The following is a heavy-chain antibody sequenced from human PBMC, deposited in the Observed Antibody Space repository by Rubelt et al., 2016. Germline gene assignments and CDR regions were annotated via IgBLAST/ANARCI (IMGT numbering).Heavy chain of an antibody. D-gene: IGHD5-12*01. V-gene: IGHV3-23*01. J-gene: IGHJ6*02. CDR3: ARDNMEFISGYFERGASYSYDGMDV. Sequence: GKGLEWVSDISGSGLTTYYADSVKGRFTISRDNSKNTLYLQMINLRAEDTAVYYCARDNMEFISGYFERGASYSYDGMDVWGQGTTVTVSS. CDR2: ISGSGLTT.